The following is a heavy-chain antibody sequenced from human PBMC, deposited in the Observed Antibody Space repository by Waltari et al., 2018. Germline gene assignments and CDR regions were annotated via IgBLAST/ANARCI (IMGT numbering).Heavy chain of an antibody. CDR2: SYSGGSK. D-gene: IGHD6-19*01. CDR1: GFTVSSNY. J-gene: IGHJ4*02. V-gene: IGHV3-53*01. Sequence: EVQLVESGGGLIQPGGSLRLSCAASGFTVSSNYMSWVRQAPGKGLEWVSVSYSGGSKYYADAVKGRFTISRDNSKNTLYLQMNSLRAEDTAVYYCARAQYSSGWYGFDYWGQGTLVTVSS. CDR3: ARAQYSSGWYGFDY.